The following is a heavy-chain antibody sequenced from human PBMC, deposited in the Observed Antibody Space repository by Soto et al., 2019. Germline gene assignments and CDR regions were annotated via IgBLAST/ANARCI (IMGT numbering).Heavy chain of an antibody. V-gene: IGHV4-39*01. D-gene: IGHD6-13*01. J-gene: IGHJ4*02. CDR2: IYYSGST. Sequence: PSETLSLTCTVSGGSISSSSYYWGWIRQPPGKGLERIGSIYYSGSTYYNPSLKSRVTISVDTSKNQFSLKLSSVTAADTAVYYCARQSISYLSFDYWGQGTLVTVSS. CDR3: ARQSISYLSFDY. CDR1: GGSISSSSYY.